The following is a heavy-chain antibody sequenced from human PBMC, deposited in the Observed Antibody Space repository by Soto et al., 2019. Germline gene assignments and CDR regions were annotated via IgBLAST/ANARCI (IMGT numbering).Heavy chain of an antibody. CDR1: GFTFSSYW. V-gene: IGHV3-74*01. Sequence: GSLRLSGAAAGFTFSSYWMHWVRQAPGKGLVWVSRINSDGSNTSYADSVKGRFTISRDNVKNTLYLQMNSLRAEDTAVYYCARGGNRWRGPLCDYCGQGT. J-gene: IGHJ4*02. CDR2: INSDGSNT. CDR3: ARGGNRWRGPLCDY. D-gene: IGHD5-12*01.